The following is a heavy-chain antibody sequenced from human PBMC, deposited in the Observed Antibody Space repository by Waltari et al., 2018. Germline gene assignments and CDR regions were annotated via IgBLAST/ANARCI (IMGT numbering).Heavy chain of an antibody. CDR1: EGSFSAF. CDR2: IIPIFGTA. Sequence: QVQLQESGPGLVKPSETLSLTCAVYEGSFSAFFWSWVRQAPGQGLEWMGRIIPIFGTANYAQKFQGRVTITADKSTSTAYMELSSLRSEDTAVYYCARDFGSQGGYFDYWGQGTLVTVSS. CDR3: ARDFGSQGGYFDY. D-gene: IGHD3-10*01. J-gene: IGHJ4*02. V-gene: IGHV1-69*06.